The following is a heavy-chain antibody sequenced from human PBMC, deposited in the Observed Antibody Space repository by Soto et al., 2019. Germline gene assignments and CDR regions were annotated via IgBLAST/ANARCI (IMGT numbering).Heavy chain of an antibody. CDR1: GFTFSNAW. V-gene: IGHV3-15*01. CDR2: IKSKTDGGTT. J-gene: IGHJ6*02. Sequence: EVQLVESGGGLVKPGGSLRLSCAASGFTFSNAWMSWVRQAPGKGLEWIGRIKSKTDGGTTDYAAPVKGRFTISRDDSKNTLYLQMNSLKTEDTAVYYCTTVEPYYYYYGMDVWGQGTTVTVSS. CDR3: TTVEPYYYYYGMDV.